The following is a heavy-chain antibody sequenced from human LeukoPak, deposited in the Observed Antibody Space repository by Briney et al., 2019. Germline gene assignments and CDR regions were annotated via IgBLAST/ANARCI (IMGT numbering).Heavy chain of an antibody. D-gene: IGHD2-8*01. CDR1: GFTSSTYW. CDR3: ARARADRHGLLDY. Sequence: GGSLRLSCAASGFTSSTYWMHCVRQAPGKGLVWVSRINTDGSYTNYADSVKGRFTISRDNAKNTLYLQMNSLRAEDTAVYYCARARADRHGLLDYWGQGTLVTVSS. J-gene: IGHJ4*02. CDR2: INTDGSYT. V-gene: IGHV3-74*01.